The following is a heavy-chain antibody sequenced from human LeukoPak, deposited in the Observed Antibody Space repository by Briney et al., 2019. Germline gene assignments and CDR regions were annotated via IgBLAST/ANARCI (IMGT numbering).Heavy chain of an antibody. CDR1: GFTFSSYW. D-gene: IGHD3-3*01. V-gene: IGHV3-7*01. J-gene: IGHJ4*02. Sequence: GGSLRLSCAASGFTFSSYWMSWVRQAPGKGLEWVANIKQDGSEKYYVDSVRGRFTISRDNAKNSLYLQMNSLRAEDTAVYYCARDQSPWYDFWSGKYSEWSQGTLVTVSS. CDR3: ARDQSPWYDFWSGKYSE. CDR2: IKQDGSEK.